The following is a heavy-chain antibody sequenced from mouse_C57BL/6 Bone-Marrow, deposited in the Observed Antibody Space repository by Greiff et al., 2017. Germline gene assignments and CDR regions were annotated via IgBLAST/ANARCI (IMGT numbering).Heavy chain of an antibody. CDR3: AIITTVVAPYWYFDV. V-gene: IGHV2-2*01. CDR1: GFSLTSYG. D-gene: IGHD1-1*01. J-gene: IGHJ1*03. CDR2: IWRGGST. Sequence: QVQLQQSGPGLVQPSQSLSITCTVSGFSLTSYGVHWVRQSPGKGLEWLGGIWRGGSTDYNAAFISRLSISKDNPKSQVFFKMNSLQADDTAIYYCAIITTVVAPYWYFDVWGTGTTVTVSS.